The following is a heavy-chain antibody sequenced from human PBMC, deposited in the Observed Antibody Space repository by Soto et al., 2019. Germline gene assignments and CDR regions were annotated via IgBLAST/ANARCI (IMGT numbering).Heavy chain of an antibody. V-gene: IGHV3-23*01. Sequence: RRLSCAASGFTFSSYAMSWVRQAPGKGLEWVSAISGSGGSTYYADSVKGRFTISRDNSKNTLYLQMNSLRAEDTAVYYCAKVVGAPPTVSFDYWGQGTLVTVSS. D-gene: IGHD1-26*01. CDR3: AKVVGAPPTVSFDY. CDR2: ISGSGGST. J-gene: IGHJ4*02. CDR1: GFTFSSYA.